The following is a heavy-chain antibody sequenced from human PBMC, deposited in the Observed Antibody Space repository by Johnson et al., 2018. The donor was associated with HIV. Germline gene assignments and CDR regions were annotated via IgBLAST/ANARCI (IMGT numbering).Heavy chain of an antibody. Sequence: VQLVESGGGLVKPGGSLRLSCAASGFTFSDYYMSWIRQAPGKGLEWVSAISGSGGSTYYADSVKGRFTISRDNSKNTLYLQMNSLRAEDTAVYYCAKEGQDLRSSSSDDAFDIWGQGTMVTVSS. J-gene: IGHJ3*02. V-gene: IGHV3-23*04. CDR1: GFTFSDYY. D-gene: IGHD6-13*01. CDR3: AKEGQDLRSSSSDDAFDI. CDR2: ISGSGGST.